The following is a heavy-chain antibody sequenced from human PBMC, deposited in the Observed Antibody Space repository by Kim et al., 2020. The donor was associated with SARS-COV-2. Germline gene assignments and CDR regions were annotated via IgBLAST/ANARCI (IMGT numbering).Heavy chain of an antibody. J-gene: IGHJ2*01. Sequence: SETLSLTCAVYGGSFSGYYWSWIRQPPGKGLEWIGEINHSGSTNYNPSLKSRVTISVDTSKNQFSLKLSSVTAADTAVYYCARVAVAGWYFDLWGRGTLVTVSS. CDR3: ARVAVAGWYFDL. V-gene: IGHV4-34*01. CDR1: GGSFSGYY. CDR2: INHSGST. D-gene: IGHD6-19*01.